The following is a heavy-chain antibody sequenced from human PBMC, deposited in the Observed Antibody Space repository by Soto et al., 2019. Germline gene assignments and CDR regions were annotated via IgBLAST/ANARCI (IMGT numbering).Heavy chain of an antibody. CDR3: ARGRAYCGGDCYLLDY. Sequence: QVQLVQSGSEVKKPGASVKVSCKASGYTFTAYGFNWVRQAPGQGLGWMEWISVYTVNTKYAQNLQGRVTMTTDTSPRTAYMELRGLRSDDTVVYYCARGRAYCGGDCYLLDYWGQGTPVTVSS. CDR1: GYTFTAYG. V-gene: IGHV1-18*01. D-gene: IGHD2-21*02. J-gene: IGHJ4*02. CDR2: ISVYTVNT.